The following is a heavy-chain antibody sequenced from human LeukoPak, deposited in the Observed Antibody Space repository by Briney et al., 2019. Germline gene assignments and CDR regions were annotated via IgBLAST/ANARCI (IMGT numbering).Heavy chain of an antibody. CDR2: ISSSSYI. CDR1: GFTFSSYS. CDR3: ARGSHGYSYGFHY. Sequence: PGGSLRLSCAASGFTFSSYSMNWVRQAPGKGLEWVSSISSSSYIYYADSVKGRFTISRDNAKNSLYLQMNSLRAEDTAVYYCARGSHGYSYGFHYWGQGTLVTVSS. V-gene: IGHV3-21*01. D-gene: IGHD5-18*01. J-gene: IGHJ4*02.